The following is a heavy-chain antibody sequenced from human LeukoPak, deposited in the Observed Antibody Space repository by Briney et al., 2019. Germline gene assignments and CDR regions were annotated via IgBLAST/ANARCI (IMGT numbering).Heavy chain of an antibody. V-gene: IGHV3-23*01. CDR1: GFTFSSYG. CDR2: ISGSGGST. Sequence: PGRSLRLSCAASGFTFSSYGMSWVRQAPGKGLEWVSVISGSGGSTYYADSVKGRFTISRDNSKNTLYLQMNSLRAEDTAVYYCAKTAMVRGTHFDYWGQGILVTVSS. D-gene: IGHD3-10*01. CDR3: AKTAMVRGTHFDY. J-gene: IGHJ4*02.